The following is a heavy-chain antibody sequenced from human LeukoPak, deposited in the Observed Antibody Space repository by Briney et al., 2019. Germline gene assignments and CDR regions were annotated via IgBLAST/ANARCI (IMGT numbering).Heavy chain of an antibody. J-gene: IGHJ6*03. Sequence: GGSLRLSCAASGFTFSSYSMSWVRQAPGKGLEWASSISSSSSYIYYADSVKGRFTISRDNAKNSLYLQMNSLRAEDTAVYYCARANDNYYYYYMDVWGKGTTVTISS. CDR1: GFTFSSYS. CDR3: ARANDNYYYYYMDV. CDR2: ISSSSSYI. D-gene: IGHD3-9*01. V-gene: IGHV3-21*01.